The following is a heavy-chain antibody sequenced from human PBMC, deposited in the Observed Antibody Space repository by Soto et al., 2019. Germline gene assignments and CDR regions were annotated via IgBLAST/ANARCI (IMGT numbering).Heavy chain of an antibody. V-gene: IGHV1-18*01. CDR2: ISAYNGNT. J-gene: IGHJ6*02. Sequence: GASVKVSWKASGYTFTSYGISWGRQAPGQGLEWMGWISAYNGNTNYAQKLQGRVTMTTDTSTSTAYMELRSLRSDDTAVYYCARSYSSSWYGVEYYYGMAVWGQGTTVTVSS. CDR3: ARSYSSSWYGVEYYYGMAV. D-gene: IGHD6-13*01. CDR1: GYTFTSYG.